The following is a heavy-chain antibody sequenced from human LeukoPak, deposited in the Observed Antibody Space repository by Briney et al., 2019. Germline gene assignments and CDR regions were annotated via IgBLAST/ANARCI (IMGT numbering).Heavy chain of an antibody. CDR3: ARDRPYSGSPTRYYYYYYMDV. D-gene: IGHD1-26*01. V-gene: IGHV3-30*19. CDR2: ISYDGSNK. J-gene: IGHJ6*03. Sequence: GGSLRLSCAASGFTFSSYGMHWVRQAPGKGLEWVAVISYDGSNKYYADSVKGRFTISRDNSKNTLYLQMNSLRAEDTAVYYCARDRPYSGSPTRYYYYYYMDVWGKGTTVTVSS. CDR1: GFTFSSYG.